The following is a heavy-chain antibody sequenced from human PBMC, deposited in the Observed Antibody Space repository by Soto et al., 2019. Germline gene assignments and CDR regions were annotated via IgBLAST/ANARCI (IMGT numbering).Heavy chain of an antibody. CDR1: GFTFLSYA. CDR3: VKDQDSNHASNDAFDI. CDR2: IGSNVGST. Sequence: PGGSLRLSCSASGFTFLSYAMHWVRQAPGKGLEYVSAIGSNVGSTYYADSVKGRFTISRDNSKNTLYLQMSSLRAEDTAMYYCVKDQDSNHASNDAFDIWGQGTMVTVSS. J-gene: IGHJ3*02. V-gene: IGHV3-64D*06.